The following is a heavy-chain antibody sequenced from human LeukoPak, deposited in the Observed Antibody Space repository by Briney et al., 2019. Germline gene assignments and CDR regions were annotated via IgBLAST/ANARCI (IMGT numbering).Heavy chain of an antibody. V-gene: IGHV3-53*05. CDR1: GFTVSSNY. CDR3: ATNGGHWDLDY. Sequence: GGSLRLSCAASGFTVSSNYMSWVRQAPGKGLEWVAFIEHDENKNYADSVKGRFTISRDNSKNTLYLQMNSLTLEDTAVYYCATNGGHWDLDYWGQGTLVTVSS. CDR2: IEHDENK. J-gene: IGHJ4*02. D-gene: IGHD3-16*01.